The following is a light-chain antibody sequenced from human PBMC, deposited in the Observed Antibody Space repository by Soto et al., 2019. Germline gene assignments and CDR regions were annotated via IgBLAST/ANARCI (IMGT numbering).Light chain of an antibody. Sequence: EIVLTQSPGTLSLSPGERATLSCRASQSVSSSYLAWYQQKPGQAPRLLIYGASSRATGIPDRFSGSGSGTDFTLTISRLEPEDFAVYSCQQYGSSPMYTFGQGTK. CDR2: GAS. CDR1: QSVSSSY. V-gene: IGKV3-20*01. J-gene: IGKJ2*01. CDR3: QQYGSSPMYT.